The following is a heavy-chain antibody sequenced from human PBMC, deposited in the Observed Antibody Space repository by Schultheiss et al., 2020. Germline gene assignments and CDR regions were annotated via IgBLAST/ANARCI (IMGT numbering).Heavy chain of an antibody. CDR3: ARTNIIVVVPAAMGVDYGMDV. CDR2: IYYSGST. Sequence: SETMSLTCTVSGGSISSYYWSWIRQPPGKGLEWIGYIYYSGSTSYNPSFKSRVTISVDRSRNQFSLKLSSVTAADTAVYYCARTNIIVVVPAAMGVDYGMDVWGQGTTVTVSS. D-gene: IGHD2-2*01. CDR1: GGSISSYY. J-gene: IGHJ6*02. V-gene: IGHV4-59*01.